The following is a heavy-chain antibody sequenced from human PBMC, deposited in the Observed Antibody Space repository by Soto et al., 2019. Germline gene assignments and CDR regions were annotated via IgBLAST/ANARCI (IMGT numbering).Heavy chain of an antibody. Sequence: LVNPTQTLTLTCTFSGFSLSTSGMCVSWIRQPAGKGLEWIGRIYTSGSTNYNPSLKSRVTMSVDTSKNQFSLKLSSVTAADTAVYYCAREIVVGATILYYFDYWGQGTLVTVSS. D-gene: IGHD1-26*01. J-gene: IGHJ4*02. V-gene: IGHV4-61*02. CDR2: IYTSGST. CDR3: AREIVVGATILYYFDY. CDR1: GFSLSTSGM.